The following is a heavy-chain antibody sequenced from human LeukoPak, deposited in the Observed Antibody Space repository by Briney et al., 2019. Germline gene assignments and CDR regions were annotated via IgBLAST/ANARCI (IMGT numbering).Heavy chain of an antibody. V-gene: IGHV3-7*04. D-gene: IGHD3-10*01. J-gene: IGHJ3*02. CDR3: AKDRLLVLWFGDQSFDAFDI. CDR2: IKQDGSEK. Sequence: PGGSLRLSCAASGFTFSSYWMSWVRQAPGKGLEWVANIKQDGSEKYYVDSVKGRFTISRDNAKNTLYLQMNSLRAEDTAVYYCAKDRLLVLWFGDQSFDAFDIWGQGTMVTVSS. CDR1: GFTFSSYW.